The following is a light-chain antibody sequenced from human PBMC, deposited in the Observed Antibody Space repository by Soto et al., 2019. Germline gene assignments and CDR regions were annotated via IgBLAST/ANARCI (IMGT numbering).Light chain of an antibody. CDR2: DAS. Sequence: EIVMTQSPVTLSVSPGERATLSCRASHGVSSRLAWYQQKPGQAPRLLIYDASTRATGLPARFSGSGSGTESTLTISSLQSEDFAVYYCQQYNNWPPITFGQGTRLEIK. V-gene: IGKV3-15*01. J-gene: IGKJ5*01. CDR1: HGVSSR. CDR3: QQYNNWPPIT.